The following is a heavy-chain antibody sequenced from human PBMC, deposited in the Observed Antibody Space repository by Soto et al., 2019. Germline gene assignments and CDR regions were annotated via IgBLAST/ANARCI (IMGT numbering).Heavy chain of an antibody. CDR2: IDYSGTA. V-gene: IGHV4-39*01. Sequence: EMMSLTCPVSSCSSRVSNFFWGWVRQPPGKGLEWIGNIDYSGTAYFNPSLGTRVTFPVDTSKNQFSLTLYSVTAADTAVYYCARTTGRHLDFWGQGILVT. CDR1: SCSSRVSNFF. CDR3: ARTTGRHLDF. J-gene: IGHJ4*02. D-gene: IGHD4-4*01.